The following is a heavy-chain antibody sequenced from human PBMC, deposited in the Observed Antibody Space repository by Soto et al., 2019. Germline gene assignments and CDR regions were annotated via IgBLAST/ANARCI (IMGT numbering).Heavy chain of an antibody. Sequence: QVQLQQSGPRLVKPSETLSLTCTVSSGPDRSHNWGWIRQPPGRGLEWIGYVYYTGDTAYNPSLRGRVNISADTSPNEISLPLTSVPAADTAVYYCVRQGIDYLHGLVDVWGQGTTVSVSS. V-gene: IGHV4-59*08. CDR1: SGPDRSHN. D-gene: IGHD4-17*01. CDR2: VYYTGDT. J-gene: IGHJ6*02. CDR3: VRQGIDYLHGLVDV.